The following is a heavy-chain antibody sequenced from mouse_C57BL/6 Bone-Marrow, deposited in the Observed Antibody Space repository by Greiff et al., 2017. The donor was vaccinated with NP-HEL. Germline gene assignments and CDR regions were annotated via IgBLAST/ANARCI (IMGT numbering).Heavy chain of an antibody. J-gene: IGHJ1*03. CDR3: ARGIYYGNYVHFDV. CDR1: GYTFTSYG. D-gene: IGHD2-1*01. Sequence: VQLQQSGAELARPGASVKLSCKASGYTFTSYGISWVKQRPGQGLEWIGEIYPRSGNTYYNEKFKGKATLTADKSSSTAYMELRSLTSEDSAVYFCARGIYYGNYVHFDVGGTGTTVTVSS. CDR2: IYPRSGNT. V-gene: IGHV1-81*01.